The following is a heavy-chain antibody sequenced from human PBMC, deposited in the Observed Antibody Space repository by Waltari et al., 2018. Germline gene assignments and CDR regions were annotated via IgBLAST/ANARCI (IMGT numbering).Heavy chain of an antibody. Sequence: EVQLVESGGGLVQPGGSLRLSCAASGLTFSSYAMSWVRRAPGKGLEWVSSITASGDTTYYADSVKGRFTISRDNSKNTLYLQMNSLRAEDTALYYCAKDQVGSVTTFYYWGQGTLVSVSS. CDR3: AKDQVGSVTTFYY. D-gene: IGHD4-17*01. J-gene: IGHJ4*02. CDR2: ITASGDTT. CDR1: GLTFSSYA. V-gene: IGHV3-23*04.